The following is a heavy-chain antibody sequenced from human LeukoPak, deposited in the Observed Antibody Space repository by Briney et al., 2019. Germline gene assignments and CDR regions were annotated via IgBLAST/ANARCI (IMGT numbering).Heavy chain of an antibody. CDR1: GYTFTSYG. D-gene: IGHD1-1*01. CDR2: ISAYNGNT. V-gene: IGHV1-18*01. CDR3: ARDDWNDRAFDI. Sequence: ASVKVSCKASGYTFTSYGISWVRQAPGQGLEWMGWISAYNGNTNYAQKLQGRVTMTTDTSSSTAYMELRSLRSDDTAVYYCARDDWNDRAFDIWGQGTMVTVSS. J-gene: IGHJ3*02.